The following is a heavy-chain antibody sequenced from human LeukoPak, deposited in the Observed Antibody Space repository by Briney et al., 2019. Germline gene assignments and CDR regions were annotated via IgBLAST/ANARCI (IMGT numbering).Heavy chain of an antibody. CDR1: GVTFSNYS. D-gene: IGHD3-22*01. CDR2: ISSSGSTI. V-gene: IGHV3-48*04. Sequence: GGSLRLSCAASGVTFSNYSMNWVRQAPGKGLEWVSYISSSGSTIYYADSVKGRFTISRDNAKNSLYLQMNSLRAEDTAVYYCARDIAYYYDSSGYLDYWGQGTLVTVSS. J-gene: IGHJ4*02. CDR3: ARDIAYYYDSSGYLDY.